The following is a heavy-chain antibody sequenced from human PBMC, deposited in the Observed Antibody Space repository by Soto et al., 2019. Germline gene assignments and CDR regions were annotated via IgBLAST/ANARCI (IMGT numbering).Heavy chain of an antibody. CDR2: IKQDGSEK. CDR3: ARGKAPLSCPLDPYYFDY. V-gene: IGHV3-7*02. CDR1: GFTFSSYW. Sequence: SLRLSCAASGFTFSSYWMSWVRQAPGKGLEWVANIKQDGSEKYYVDSVKGRFTISRDNAKNSLYLQMNSLRDEDTAVYYCARGKAPLSCPLDPYYFDYWGQGTLVTVSS. J-gene: IGHJ4*02.